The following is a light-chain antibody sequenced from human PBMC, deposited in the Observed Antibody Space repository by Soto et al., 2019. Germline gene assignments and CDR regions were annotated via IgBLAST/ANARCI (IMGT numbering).Light chain of an antibody. V-gene: IGKV3-11*01. CDR3: QQRSNWRST. Sequence: DIVLTQSPATLSLSPGERATLSCRASQSVSSYLAWYQQKPGQAPRLLIYDASNRATGIPARFSGSGSGTDFTLTISSLEPEDFAVYYCQQRSNWRSTFGQGTKVEIK. J-gene: IGKJ1*01. CDR2: DAS. CDR1: QSVSSY.